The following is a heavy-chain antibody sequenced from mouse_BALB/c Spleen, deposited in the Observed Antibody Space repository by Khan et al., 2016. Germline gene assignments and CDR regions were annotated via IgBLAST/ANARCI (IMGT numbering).Heavy chain of an antibody. J-gene: IGHJ2*01. V-gene: IGHV14-3*02. CDR1: GFNIKDTY. Sequence: VQLQQPGAELVKPGASVKLSCTASGFNIKDTYMHWVKQRPEQGLEWIGRIDPANGNTKYDPKFQGKATITADTSSNTAYLQLSSLTSEDTPVYYGASTVVADFDYWGQGTTLTVSS. CDR2: IDPANGNT. CDR3: ASTVVADFDY. D-gene: IGHD1-1*01.